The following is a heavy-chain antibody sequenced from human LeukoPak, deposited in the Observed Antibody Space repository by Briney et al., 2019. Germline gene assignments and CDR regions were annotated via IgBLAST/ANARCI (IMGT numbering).Heavy chain of an antibody. CDR3: ARRLRGDYFDY. Sequence: SETLSLTCTVSSGSISSDYWSWIRQPPGKGLEWIGYVHASGSTNYHPSLKSRVTISVDTSKNQFSLKLSSVTAADTAVYYCARRLRGDYFDYWGQGILVTVSS. CDR2: VHASGST. CDR1: SGSISSDY. D-gene: IGHD2-21*01. J-gene: IGHJ4*02. V-gene: IGHV4-4*09.